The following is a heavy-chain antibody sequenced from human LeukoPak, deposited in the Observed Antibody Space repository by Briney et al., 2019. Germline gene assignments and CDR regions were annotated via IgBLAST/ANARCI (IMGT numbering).Heavy chain of an antibody. D-gene: IGHD1-26*01. V-gene: IGHV3-7*01. Sequence: PGGSLRLSCAASGFSLSDYWMSWVRQAPGKGLEWVGKIGADGSEKYYVDSVKGRFTLSRDNARNSLYLQMNSLRDEDTAVYYCVRGGANRFDHWGQGILVAVSS. J-gene: IGHJ4*02. CDR3: VRGGANRFDH. CDR1: GFSLSDYW. CDR2: IGADGSEK.